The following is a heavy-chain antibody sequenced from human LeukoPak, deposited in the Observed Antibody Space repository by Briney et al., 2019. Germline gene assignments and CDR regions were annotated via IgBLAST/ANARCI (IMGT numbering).Heavy chain of an antibody. CDR1: GGTFSSYA. J-gene: IGHJ4*02. CDR2: IIPIFGTA. Sequence: SVKVSCKASGGTFSSYAISWVRQAPGQGLEWMGGIIPIFGTANYAQKFQGRVTITADKSTSTAYMELSSLRSEDTAVYYCARGPAYSSGWPFDYWGQGTLVTVSS. D-gene: IGHD6-19*01. CDR3: ARGPAYSSGWPFDY. V-gene: IGHV1-69*06.